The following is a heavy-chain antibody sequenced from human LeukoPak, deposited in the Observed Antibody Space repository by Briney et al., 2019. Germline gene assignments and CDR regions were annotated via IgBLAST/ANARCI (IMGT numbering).Heavy chain of an antibody. CDR3: AKLRHVVTFGGVIADPFDY. J-gene: IGHJ4*02. Sequence: GGALRLSCAASGFTFDEYSMQWVRQAPGKGLEWVSAISGSGGSTYYADSVKGRFTISRDNSKNTLYLQMNSLRAEDTVVYYCAKLRHVVTFGGVIADPFDYWGQGTLVTVSS. CDR1: GFTFDEYS. D-gene: IGHD3-16*02. V-gene: IGHV3-23*01. CDR2: ISGSGGST.